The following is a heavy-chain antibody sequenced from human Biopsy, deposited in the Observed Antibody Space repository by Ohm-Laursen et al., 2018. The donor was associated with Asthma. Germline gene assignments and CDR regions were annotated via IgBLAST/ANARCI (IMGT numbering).Heavy chain of an antibody. D-gene: IGHD3-10*01. J-gene: IGHJ6*02. CDR3: ARAVDYSHYYGIDV. CDR1: GYTFNSAG. V-gene: IGHV1-18*01. Sequence: ASVKVSCKTSGYTFNSAGITWVRQAPGQGLEWMGWISVYSGNTKVAQKLQDRVTMITDTSTSIAYMELRSLRSDDTAVYFCARAVDYSHYYGIDVWGQGTTVTVS. CDR2: ISVYSGNT.